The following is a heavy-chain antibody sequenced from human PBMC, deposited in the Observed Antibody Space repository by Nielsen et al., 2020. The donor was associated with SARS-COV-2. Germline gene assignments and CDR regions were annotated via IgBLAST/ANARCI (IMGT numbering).Heavy chain of an antibody. D-gene: IGHD3-10*01. CDR1: GGSISSYY. Sequence: SETLSLTCTVSGGSISSYYWSWIRQPPGKGLEWIGYIYYSGSTNYNPSLKSRVTISVDTSKNQFSLKLSSVTAADTAVYYCARDSPYGSEDYWGQGTLVTVSS. J-gene: IGHJ4*02. V-gene: IGHV4-59*12. CDR2: IYYSGST. CDR3: ARDSPYGSEDY.